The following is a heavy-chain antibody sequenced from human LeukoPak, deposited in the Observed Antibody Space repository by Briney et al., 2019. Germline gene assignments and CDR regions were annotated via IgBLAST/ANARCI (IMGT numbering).Heavy chain of an antibody. D-gene: IGHD3-22*01. CDR1: GYTFTSYD. Sequence: ASVKVSCKSSGYTFTSYDINWVRQATGQGLNPNSGNTAYAQKFQGRVTITRNTSISTAYMELSSLRSEDTAVYYCAREDYYDSGPNDYWGQGTLVTVSS. CDR3: AREDYYDSGPNDY. V-gene: IGHV1-8*03. CDR2: NPNSGNT. J-gene: IGHJ4*02.